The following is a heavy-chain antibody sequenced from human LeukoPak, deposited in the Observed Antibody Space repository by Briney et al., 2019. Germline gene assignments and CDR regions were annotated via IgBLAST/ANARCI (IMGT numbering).Heavy chain of an antibody. Sequence: GGSLRLSCAASGFTFSSYWMSWVRQAPGKGLEWVSVIYSGGSTYYADSVKGRFTISRDNSKNTLYLQMNSLRAEDTAVYYCARVLSGSSFDYWGQGTLVTVSS. CDR1: GFTFSSYW. J-gene: IGHJ4*02. CDR3: ARVLSGSSFDY. D-gene: IGHD1-26*01. CDR2: IYSGGST. V-gene: IGHV3-53*01.